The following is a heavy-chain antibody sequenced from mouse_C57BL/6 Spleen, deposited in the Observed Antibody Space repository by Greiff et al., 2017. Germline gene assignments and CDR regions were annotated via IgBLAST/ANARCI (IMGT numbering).Heavy chain of an antibody. CDR3: ARGEDYDDAMDC. D-gene: IGHD2-4*01. V-gene: IGHV1-76*01. CDR1: GYTFTDYY. J-gene: IGHJ4*01. CDR2: IYPGSGNT. Sequence: VQLVESGAELVRPGASVKLSCKASGYTFTDYYINWVKQRPGQGLEWIARIYPGSGNTYYNEKFKGKATLTAEKSSSTAYMQLSSLTSEDSAVYFCARGEDYDDAMDCWGQGTSVTVSS.